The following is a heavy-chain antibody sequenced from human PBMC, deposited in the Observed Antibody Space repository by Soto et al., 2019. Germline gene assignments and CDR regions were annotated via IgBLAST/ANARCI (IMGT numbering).Heavy chain of an antibody. CDR3: AREMAVAGTGFDY. CDR1: GFTFSSYG. CDR2: IWYDGSNK. J-gene: IGHJ4*02. Sequence: GGSLRLSCAASGFTFSSYGMHWVRQAPGKGLEWVAVIWYDGSNKYYADSVKGRFTISRDNSKNTLYLQMNSLRAEDTAVYYCAREMAVAGTGFDYWGQGTLVTVSS. D-gene: IGHD6-19*01. V-gene: IGHV3-33*01.